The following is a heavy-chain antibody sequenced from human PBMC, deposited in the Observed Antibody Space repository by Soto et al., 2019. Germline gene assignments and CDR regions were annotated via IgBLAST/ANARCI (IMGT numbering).Heavy chain of an antibody. CDR2: ISAYNGNT. Sequence: ASVKVSCKASGYTFTSYGISWVRQAPGQGLEWMGWISAYNGNTNYAQKLQGRVTMTTDTSTSTAYMELRSLRSGDTAVYYCARDPGYDSSSSYYYYYGMDVWGQGTTVTVSS. J-gene: IGHJ6*02. D-gene: IGHD6-6*01. CDR1: GYTFTSYG. CDR3: ARDPGYDSSSSYYYYYGMDV. V-gene: IGHV1-18*04.